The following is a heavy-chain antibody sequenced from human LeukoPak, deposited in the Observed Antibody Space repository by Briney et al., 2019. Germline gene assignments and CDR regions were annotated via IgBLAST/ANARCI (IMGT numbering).Heavy chain of an antibody. Sequence: GSLRLSCAASGFTFSDHYMDWIRQPPGKGLEWIGEINHSGSTNYNPSLKSRVTISVDTSKNQFSLKLNSVTAADTAVYYCARHYGPWGQGTLVTVSS. CDR2: INHSGST. J-gene: IGHJ5*02. CDR1: GFTFSDHY. V-gene: IGHV4-34*01. CDR3: ARHYGP. D-gene: IGHD3-16*01.